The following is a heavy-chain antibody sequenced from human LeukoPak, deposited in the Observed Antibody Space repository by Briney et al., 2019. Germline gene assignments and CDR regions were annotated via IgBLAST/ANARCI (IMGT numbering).Heavy chain of an antibody. CDR2: IYTSGST. D-gene: IGHD6-13*01. J-gene: IGHJ4*02. CDR1: GGSISSGSYY. Sequence: PSETLSLTCTVSGGSISSGSYYWSWIRQPAGKGLWWIGRIYTSGSTNYNPSLNSRVSLSVNTSKNKFSLRLSAVTAADAAVYYCARASRYSSSWYDVDPKYYFDYWGQGTLDTVSS. V-gene: IGHV4-61*02. CDR3: ARASRYSSSWYDVDPKYYFDY.